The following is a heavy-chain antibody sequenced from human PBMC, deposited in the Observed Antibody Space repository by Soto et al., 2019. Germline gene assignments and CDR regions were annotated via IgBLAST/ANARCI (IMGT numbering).Heavy chain of an antibody. CDR1: GFTFSSYG. Sequence: QVQLVESGGGVVQPGRSLRLSCAASGFTFSSYGMHWVRQAPGKGLEWVAVIWYDGSNKYYADSVKGRFTISRDNSKNTLYLQMNSLRAEDTAVYYYARQTTFYYYMDVWGKGTTVTVSS. CDR3: ARQTTFYYYMDV. CDR2: IWYDGSNK. V-gene: IGHV3-33*01. J-gene: IGHJ6*03.